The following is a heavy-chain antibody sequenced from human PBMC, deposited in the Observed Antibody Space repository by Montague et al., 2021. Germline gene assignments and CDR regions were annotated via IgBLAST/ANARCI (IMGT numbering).Heavy chain of an antibody. CDR1: GYSFTDYY. J-gene: IGHJ4*02. Sequence: SVRVSCKASGYSFTDYYLHWVRQAPGQGFEWMGRINPSSGSTRYAQKFQGRITMTRDTSTATVFMELSGLRSGETAVYYCAKEWGFESYDSSGSVDWGQGTLVTVS. CDR3: AKEWGFESYDSSGSVD. CDR2: INPSSGST. V-gene: IGHV1-46*01. D-gene: IGHD6-13*01.